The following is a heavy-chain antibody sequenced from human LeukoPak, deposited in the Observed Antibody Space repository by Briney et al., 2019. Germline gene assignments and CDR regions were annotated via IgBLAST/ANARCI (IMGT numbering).Heavy chain of an antibody. D-gene: IGHD2-21*02. CDR1: GFTFSIYG. Sequence: PGGSLRLSCAASGFTFSIYGMHWVRQAPGKGLEWVAVISYDGSNKYYADSVKGRFTISRDNSKNTLYLQMNSLRAEDTAVYYCAPDCGGDCYKYWGQGTLVTVSP. V-gene: IGHV3-30*03. CDR3: APDCGGDCYKY. J-gene: IGHJ4*02. CDR2: ISYDGSNK.